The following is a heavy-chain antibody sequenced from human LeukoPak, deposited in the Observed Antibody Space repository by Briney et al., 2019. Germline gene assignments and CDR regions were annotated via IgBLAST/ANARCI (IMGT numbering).Heavy chain of an antibody. CDR2: MNPNSGNT. J-gene: IGHJ4*02. Sequence: GPSVKVSCKASGYTFTSYDINWVRQATGQGLEWIGWMNPNSGNTGYAQKFQGRVTMTRNTSISTAYMELSSLRSEDTAVYYCARGSTYYYDSSGYYYRYWGQGTLVTVSS. D-gene: IGHD3-22*01. CDR3: ARGSTYYYDSSGYYYRY. CDR1: GYTFTSYD. V-gene: IGHV1-8*01.